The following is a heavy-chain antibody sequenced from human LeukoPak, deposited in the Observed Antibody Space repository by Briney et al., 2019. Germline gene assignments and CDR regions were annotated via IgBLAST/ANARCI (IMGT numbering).Heavy chain of an antibody. Sequence: GGSLRLSCAASGFTFSSYAMSWVRQAPVKGLEWVSAISGSGGSTYYADSAKGRFTISRDNSKNTLYLQMNSLRAEDTAVYYCAKTLRGYQGYYFDYWGQGTLVTVSS. CDR3: AKTLRGYQGYYFDY. V-gene: IGHV3-23*01. J-gene: IGHJ4*02. CDR2: ISGSGGST. D-gene: IGHD2-15*01. CDR1: GFTFSSYA.